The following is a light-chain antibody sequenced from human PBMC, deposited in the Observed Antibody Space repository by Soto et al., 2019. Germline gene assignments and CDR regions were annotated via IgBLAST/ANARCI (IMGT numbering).Light chain of an antibody. J-gene: IGKJ1*01. CDR2: GAS. CDR1: QTVSSNY. V-gene: IGKV3-20*01. Sequence: EIVLTQSPGTLSLSPGERGTLSCRASQTVSSNYLAWYQQKPGQAPSLLMYGASRRAAGIPERFSGSGSGTVFTLTISRLEPEDFAVYYCQQYSNSPRTFGQGTKVEIK. CDR3: QQYSNSPRT.